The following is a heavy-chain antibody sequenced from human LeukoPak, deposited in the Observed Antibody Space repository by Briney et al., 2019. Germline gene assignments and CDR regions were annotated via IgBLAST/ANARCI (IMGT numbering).Heavy chain of an antibody. CDR1: GFTFSDYY. J-gene: IGHJ4*02. Sequence: GGSLRLSCAASGFTFSDYYMSWIRQAPGEGLERVSYISSSSSYTNYADSVKGRFTISRDNAKNSLYLQMSSLRAEDTAVYYCARDDYGDNPLDYWGQGTLVTVSS. CDR2: ISSSSSYT. V-gene: IGHV3-11*06. CDR3: ARDDYGDNPLDY. D-gene: IGHD4-17*01.